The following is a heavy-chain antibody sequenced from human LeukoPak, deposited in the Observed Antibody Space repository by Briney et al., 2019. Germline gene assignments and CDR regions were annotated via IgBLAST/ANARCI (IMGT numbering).Heavy chain of an antibody. D-gene: IGHD4-17*01. CDR1: GGSISSGGYY. V-gene: IGHV4-61*08. CDR3: ARAPPYGDYPNWFDP. Sequence: SETLSLTCTVSGGSISSGGYYWSWIRQPPGKGLEWIGYIYYSGSTNYNPSLKSRVTISVDTSKNQFSLKLSSVTAADTAVYYCARAPPYGDYPNWFDPWGQGTLVTVSS. J-gene: IGHJ5*02. CDR2: IYYSGST.